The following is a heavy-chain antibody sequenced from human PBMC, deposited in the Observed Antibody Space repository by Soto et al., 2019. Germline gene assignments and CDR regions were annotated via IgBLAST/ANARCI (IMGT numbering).Heavy chain of an antibody. Sequence: ASVNVSCKASGYTFTSYYINWVRQATGQGLEWMGWMNPNSGNTGYAQKFQGRVTMTRNTSITTAYMELSSLRSEDTAVYYCARVVKLSFLRSLKGMDVWGQGTTVTVSS. CDR2: MNPNSGNT. D-gene: IGHD5-18*01. CDR3: ARVVKLSFLRSLKGMDV. V-gene: IGHV1-8*01. J-gene: IGHJ6*02. CDR1: GYTFTSYY.